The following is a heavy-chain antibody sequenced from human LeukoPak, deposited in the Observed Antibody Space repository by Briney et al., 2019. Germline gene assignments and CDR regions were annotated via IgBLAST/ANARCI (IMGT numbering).Heavy chain of an antibody. V-gene: IGHV1-69*13. CDR3: ARESYGEDDN. CDR2: IIPIFGTA. CDR1: GGTFSSDA. Sequence: ASVKVSCKATGGTFSSDAISWVRQAPGQGLEWMGGIIPIFGTANYAQKFQGRVTITADDSTSTAYMELSSLRSEDTAVYYCARESYGEDDNWGQGTLVTVSS. D-gene: IGHD4-17*01. J-gene: IGHJ4*02.